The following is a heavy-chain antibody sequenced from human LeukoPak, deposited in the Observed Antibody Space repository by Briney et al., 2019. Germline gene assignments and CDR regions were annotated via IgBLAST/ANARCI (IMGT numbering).Heavy chain of an antibody. J-gene: IGHJ4*02. Sequence: GGSLRLSCAASGFTFSSYSMNWVRQAPGKGLEWVSSISSSSSYIYYADSVKGRFTIYSDNAKNSLYLQMNSLREEDTVVYYCARRVGVNFDYWGQGTLVTVSS. CDR3: ARRVGVNFDY. CDR2: ISSSSSYI. CDR1: GFTFSSYS. D-gene: IGHD1-26*01. V-gene: IGHV3-21*01.